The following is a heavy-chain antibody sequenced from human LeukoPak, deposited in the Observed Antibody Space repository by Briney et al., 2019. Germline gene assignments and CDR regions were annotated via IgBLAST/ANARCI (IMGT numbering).Heavy chain of an antibody. J-gene: IGHJ6*03. D-gene: IGHD6-19*01. CDR2: IYYSGST. Sequence: PSETLSLTCAVYGGSFSGYYWSWIRQPPGKGLEWIGSIYYSGSTYYNPSLKSRVTISVDTSKNQFSLKLSSVTAADTAVYYCARSSGWTYYYYYYMDVWGKGTTVTISS. CDR3: ARSSGWTYYYYYYMDV. V-gene: IGHV4-34*01. CDR1: GGSFSGYY.